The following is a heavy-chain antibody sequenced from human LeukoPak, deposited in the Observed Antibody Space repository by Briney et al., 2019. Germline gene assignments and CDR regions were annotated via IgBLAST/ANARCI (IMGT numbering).Heavy chain of an antibody. V-gene: IGHV3-11*06. Sequence: GGSLRLSCAASGFTFSDYYMSWIRQAPGKGLEWVSYISSSSYTNYADSVKGRFTISRDNAKNSLYLQMNSLRAEDTAVYYCARAKGYCSGGSCTFDYWGQGTLVTVSS. D-gene: IGHD2-15*01. J-gene: IGHJ4*02. CDR2: ISSSSYT. CDR1: GFTFSDYY. CDR3: ARAKGYCSGGSCTFDY.